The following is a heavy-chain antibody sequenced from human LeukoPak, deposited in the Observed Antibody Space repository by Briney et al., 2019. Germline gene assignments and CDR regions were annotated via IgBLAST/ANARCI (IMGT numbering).Heavy chain of an antibody. Sequence: GSVKVSCKASGYDFSKYAVQRVRQCPVQRLEWMGWIDAGNGRTKYSPDFQGRVIISRDTSASIAYMELSSLRSDDMAVYYCARGIWSTTLTAYYLDYWGQGTLVTVSS. CDR1: GYDFSKYA. CDR3: ARGIWSTTLTAYYLDY. CDR2: IDAGNGRT. D-gene: IGHD2-21*02. V-gene: IGHV1-3*03. J-gene: IGHJ4*02.